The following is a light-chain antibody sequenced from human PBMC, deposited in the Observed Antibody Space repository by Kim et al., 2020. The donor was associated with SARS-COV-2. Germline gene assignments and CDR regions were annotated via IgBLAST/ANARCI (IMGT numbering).Light chain of an antibody. CDR1: QYFSNY. Sequence: ASVEDRVIITCRASQYFSNYLNLYPQKPGKAPRPLIYDASTLQSGVPSRFSGSGSGTDYTLTITGLQPEDFATYYCQQYDTFPITFGHGTQLDIK. V-gene: IGKV1-16*01. CDR2: DAS. CDR3: QQYDTFPIT. J-gene: IGKJ5*01.